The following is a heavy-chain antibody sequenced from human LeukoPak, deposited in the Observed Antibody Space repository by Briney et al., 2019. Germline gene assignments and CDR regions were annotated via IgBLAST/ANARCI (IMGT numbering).Heavy chain of an antibody. CDR3: TTEKSAYYGMDV. V-gene: IGHV3-15*01. CDR1: GFTFSSYS. CDR2: IKSKTDGGTT. J-gene: IGHJ6*02. Sequence: GGSLRLSCAASGFTFSSYSMHWVRQAPGKGLEWVGRIKSKTDGGTTDYAAPVKGRFTISRDDSKNTLYLQMNSLKTEDTAVYYCTTEKSAYYGMDVWGQGTTVTVSS.